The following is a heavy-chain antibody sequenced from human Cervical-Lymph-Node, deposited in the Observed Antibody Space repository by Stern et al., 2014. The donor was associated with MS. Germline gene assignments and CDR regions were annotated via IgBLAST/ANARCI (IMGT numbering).Heavy chain of an antibody. CDR1: GNSFIDFN. D-gene: IGHD2-15*01. CDR2: ISPHTDGA. CDR3: ATDGGSRFQMDV. Sequence: QVQLGQSGAEVKKPGASVKVSCTASGNSFIDFNTHRVRQAPGQGLEWMGRISPHTDGAPYAGKLQGRVTMTRDTPITTAYMELDRLTSDDTAVYYCATDGGSRFQMDVWGQGTTVTVSS. J-gene: IGHJ6*02. V-gene: IGHV1-2*06.